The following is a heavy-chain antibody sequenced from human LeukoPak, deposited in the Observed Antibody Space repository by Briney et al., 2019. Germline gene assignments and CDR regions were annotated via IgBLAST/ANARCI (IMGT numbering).Heavy chain of an antibody. J-gene: IGHJ4*02. Sequence: GGSLRLSCAASGFTIRSYAMIWVRQAPGKGLEWVSTVSGSGGSTYYADSVKGPFTISRDNSNNTLYLQMNSLRAEDTAVYYCAKGAASRGYTYVANWGQGTLVSVSS. D-gene: IGHD5-18*01. CDR3: AKGAASRGYTYVAN. CDR1: GFTIRSYA. V-gene: IGHV3-23*01. CDR2: VSGSGGST.